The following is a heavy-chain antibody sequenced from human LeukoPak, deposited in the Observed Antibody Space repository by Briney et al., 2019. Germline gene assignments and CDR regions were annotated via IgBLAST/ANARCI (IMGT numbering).Heavy chain of an antibody. CDR3: AGDSSGYYRFVAFDI. V-gene: IGHV4-34*01. J-gene: IGHJ3*02. D-gene: IGHD3-22*01. Sequence: SETLSLTXAVYGGSFCNYYWSWIRQPPGKGLEWIGEINHSGSTNYNPSLKSRVTISIDTSKNQFSLKLSSVTAADTAVYYCAGDSSGYYRFVAFDIWGQGQWSPSLQ. CDR2: INHSGST. CDR1: GGSFCNYY.